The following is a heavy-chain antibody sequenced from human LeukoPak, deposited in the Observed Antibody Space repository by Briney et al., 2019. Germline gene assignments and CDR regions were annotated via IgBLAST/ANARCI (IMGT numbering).Heavy chain of an antibody. J-gene: IGHJ4*02. CDR3: ARANSYGYGGFDY. V-gene: IGHV3-66*01. CDR1: GFTVSSNY. CDR2: IYSGGST. D-gene: IGHD5-18*01. Sequence: GGSLRLSCAASGFTVSSNYMSWVCQAPGKGLEWVSVIYSGGSTYYADSVKGRFTISRDNSKNTLYLQMNSLRAEDTAVYYCARANSYGYGGFDYWGQGTLVTVSS.